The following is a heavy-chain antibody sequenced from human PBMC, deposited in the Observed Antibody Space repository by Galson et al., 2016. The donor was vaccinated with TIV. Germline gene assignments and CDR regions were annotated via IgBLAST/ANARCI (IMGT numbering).Heavy chain of an antibody. CDR2: ISFDRRDR. J-gene: IGHJ4*02. V-gene: IGHV3-33*05. CDR3: ARQWQSYFFDY. CDR1: GFTFSSYD. Sequence: SLRLSCAASGFTFSSYDIHWVRQAPGKGLEWVAIISFDRRDRYYGDSVKGRFTISRDNSKNTLYLQRNSLTAEDTAVYYCARQWQSYFFDYWGQGTLVTVSS. D-gene: IGHD6-19*01.